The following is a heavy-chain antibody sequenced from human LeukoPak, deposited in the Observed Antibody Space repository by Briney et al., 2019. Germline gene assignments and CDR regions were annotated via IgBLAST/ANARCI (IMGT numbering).Heavy chain of an antibody. CDR2: IWYDGSNK. D-gene: IGHD6-19*01. CDR3: ARDLQQWLDSYYYGMDV. CDR1: GFTFSSYC. V-gene: IGHV3-33*01. J-gene: IGHJ6*02. Sequence: PAGSLRRSCGAAGFTFSSYCMHWFRQPPGRGLVGWAVIWYDGSNKYYADSVKGRFTTSRDNSKNTLYLQMNSLRAEDTAVYYCARDLQQWLDSYYYGMDVWGQGTTVTVSS.